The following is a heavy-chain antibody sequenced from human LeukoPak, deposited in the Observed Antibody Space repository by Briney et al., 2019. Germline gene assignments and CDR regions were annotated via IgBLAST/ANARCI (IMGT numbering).Heavy chain of an antibody. CDR2: ISGSGGST. CDR1: GFTFSSYA. D-gene: IGHD4-17*01. V-gene: IGHV3-23*01. CDR3: AKGATVTSRSGPYYYYYMDV. J-gene: IGHJ6*03. Sequence: GGSLRLSCAASGFTFSSYAMSWVRQAPGKGLEWVSAISGSGGSTYYADSVKGRFTISRDNSKNTLYLQMNSLRAEDTAVYYCAKGATVTSRSGPYYYYYMDVWGKGTTVTVSS.